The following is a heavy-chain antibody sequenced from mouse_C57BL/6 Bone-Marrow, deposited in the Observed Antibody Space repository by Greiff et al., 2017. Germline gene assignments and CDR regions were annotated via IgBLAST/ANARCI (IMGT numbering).Heavy chain of an antibody. Sequence: QVQLQQSGPELVRPGASVKISCKAPGYTFTSHWMQWVRQRPGQGLEWIGEIFPGSDSTYYNEKFKGKATLTVETSSSTAYMQLSSLTSEDSAVYFCARHYYGSSYYWYFDVWGTGTTVTVSS. J-gene: IGHJ1*03. CDR1: GYTFTSHW. V-gene: IGHV1-56*01. D-gene: IGHD1-1*01. CDR2: IFPGSDST. CDR3: ARHYYGSSYYWYFDV.